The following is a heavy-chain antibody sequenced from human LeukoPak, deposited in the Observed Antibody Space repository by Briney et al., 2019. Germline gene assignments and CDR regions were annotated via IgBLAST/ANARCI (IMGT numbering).Heavy chain of an antibody. V-gene: IGHV4-61*02. CDR1: GGSISRGSYY. CDR2: IYNSGST. Sequence: PSETLSLTCIVSGGSISRGSYYWSWIRQPAGKGLEWMGRIYNSGSTNYNPSLKSRVTISTDMSKNQFSLKLSSVTAADTAVYYCAGRITIFGVVRGPNNWFDPWGQGTLVTVSS. J-gene: IGHJ5*02. CDR3: AGRITIFGVVRGPNNWFDP. D-gene: IGHD3-3*01.